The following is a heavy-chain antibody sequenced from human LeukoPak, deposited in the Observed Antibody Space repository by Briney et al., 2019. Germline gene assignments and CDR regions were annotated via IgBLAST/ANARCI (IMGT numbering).Heavy chain of an antibody. D-gene: IGHD6-13*01. CDR1: GGSISSSSYY. V-gene: IGHV4-39*07. CDR2: IYYSGST. Sequence: SETLSLTCTVSGGSISSSSYYWGWIRQPPGKGLEWIGSIYYSGSTYYNPFLKSRVTISVDTSKNQFSLKLSSVTAADTAVYYCARGIIAAAEYNWFDPWGQGTLVTVSS. CDR3: ARGIIAAAEYNWFDP. J-gene: IGHJ5*02.